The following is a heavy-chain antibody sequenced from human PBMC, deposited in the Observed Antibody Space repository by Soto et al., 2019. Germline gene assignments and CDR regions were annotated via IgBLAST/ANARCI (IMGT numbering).Heavy chain of an antibody. CDR1: GFTFSSYG. Sequence: GGSMRLSCAASGFTFSSYGMHWVRQAPGKGLEWVAVISYDGSNKYYADSVKGRFTISRDNSKNTLYLQMNSLRAEDTAVYYCAQPADSSGYLLVYWGQGTLVTV. D-gene: IGHD3-22*01. J-gene: IGHJ4*02. V-gene: IGHV3-30*03. CDR2: ISYDGSNK. CDR3: AQPADSSGYLLVY.